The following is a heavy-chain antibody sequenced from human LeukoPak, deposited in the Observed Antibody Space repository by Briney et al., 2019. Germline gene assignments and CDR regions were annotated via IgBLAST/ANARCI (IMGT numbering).Heavy chain of an antibody. Sequence: GGSLRLSCAASGFTFSSYAMSWVRQAPGKGLEWVSVIGGSGGSTYYADSVKGRFTISRDNSKNTLYLQMSSLGAEDTAVCYCAKKKRELRGFDYWGQGTLVTVSS. D-gene: IGHD1-7*01. V-gene: IGHV3-23*01. CDR1: GFTFSSYA. J-gene: IGHJ4*02. CDR2: IGGSGGST. CDR3: AKKKRELRGFDY.